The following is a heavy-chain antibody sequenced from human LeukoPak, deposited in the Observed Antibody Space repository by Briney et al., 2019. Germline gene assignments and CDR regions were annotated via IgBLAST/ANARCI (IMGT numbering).Heavy chain of an antibody. CDR2: IYYTGST. J-gene: IGHJ4*02. CDR1: GGSITSYY. V-gene: IGHV4-59*01. D-gene: IGHD4-11*01. Sequence: SETLSLTCTVSGGSITSYYWSWIRQPPGKGLEWIGYIYYTGSTNYNPSLKSRVTISVDTSKNQFSLKLSSVTAADTAVYYCARAFQYRLPLDYWGQGTLVTVSS. CDR3: ARAFQYRLPLDY.